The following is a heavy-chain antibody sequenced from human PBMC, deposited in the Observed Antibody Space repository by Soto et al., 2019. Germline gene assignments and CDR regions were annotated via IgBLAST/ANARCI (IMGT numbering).Heavy chain of an antibody. CDR2: ISAYNGNT. V-gene: IGHV1-18*01. CDR3: ARAPPPPDY. Sequence: QVQLVQSGAEVEKPGASVKVSCKASGYTFASYAISWMRQAPGQGLEWMGWISAYNGNTNYAQKLQGRVTMTTDTSTSTAYRERRSRLSDETAVYYCARAPPPPDYSSQGTRVNVSS. J-gene: IGHJ4*02. CDR1: GYTFASYA.